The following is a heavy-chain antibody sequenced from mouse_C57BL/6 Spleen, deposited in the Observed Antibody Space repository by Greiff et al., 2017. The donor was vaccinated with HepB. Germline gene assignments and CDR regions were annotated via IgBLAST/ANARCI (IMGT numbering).Heavy chain of an antibody. Sequence: VQLVESGAELMKPGASVKLSCKATGYTFTGYWIEWVKQRPGHGLEWIGEILPGSGSTNYNEKFKGKATFTADTSSNTAYMQLSSLTTEDSAIYYCAREGYYYGSSYVALAYWGQGTLVTVSA. CDR1: GYTFTGYW. CDR2: ILPGSGST. CDR3: AREGYYYGSSYVALAY. D-gene: IGHD1-1*01. V-gene: IGHV1-9*01. J-gene: IGHJ3*01.